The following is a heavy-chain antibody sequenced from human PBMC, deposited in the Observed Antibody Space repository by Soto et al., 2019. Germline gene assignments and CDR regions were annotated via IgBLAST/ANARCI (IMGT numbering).Heavy chain of an antibody. CDR1: GFTFSSYG. D-gene: IGHD6-13*01. Sequence: QVQLVESGGGVVQPGRSLRLSCAASGFTFSSYGMHWVRQATGKGLEWVALIWYDGSNKYYADSVKGRFTISRDNSKNTLYLQMNSLRGEDTAGYYCARAPLQQLGGEDFDYWGQGTLVTVSS. J-gene: IGHJ4*02. CDR2: IWYDGSNK. CDR3: ARAPLQQLGGEDFDY. V-gene: IGHV3-33*01.